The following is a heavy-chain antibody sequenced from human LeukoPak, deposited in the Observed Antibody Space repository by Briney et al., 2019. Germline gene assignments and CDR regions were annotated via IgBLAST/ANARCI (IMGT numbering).Heavy chain of an antibody. CDR2: ISSSSSYI. CDR3: ARVWTTSRGAFDI. J-gene: IGHJ3*02. CDR1: GFTFSSYS. Sequence: GGSLRLSCAAPGFTFSSYSMNWVRQAPGKGLEWVSSISSSSSYIYYADSVKGRFTISRDNAKNSLYLQMNSLGAEDTAVYYCARVWTTSRGAFDIWGQGTMVTVSS. D-gene: IGHD3/OR15-3a*01. V-gene: IGHV3-21*01.